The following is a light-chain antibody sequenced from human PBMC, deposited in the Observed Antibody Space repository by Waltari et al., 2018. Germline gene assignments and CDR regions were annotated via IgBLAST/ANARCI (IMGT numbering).Light chain of an antibody. V-gene: IGLV4-69*01. J-gene: IGLJ3*02. Sequence: LGASVKLTCTLSSGHSSYAIAWHQQQPEKGPRYLMKLNSDGSHSKGDGIPDRFSGSSSGAERYLTISSLQSEDEADYYCQTWGTGIRVFGGGTKLTVL. CDR2: LNSDGSH. CDR1: SGHSSYA. CDR3: QTWGTGIRV.